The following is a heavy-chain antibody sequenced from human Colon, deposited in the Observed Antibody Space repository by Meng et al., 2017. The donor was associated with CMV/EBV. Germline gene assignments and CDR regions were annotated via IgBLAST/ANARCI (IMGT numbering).Heavy chain of an antibody. Sequence: GESLKISCEGSGFVFINAWMSWVRQTPGKGLEWVGRIKSKFEGATTDYAAPLKGRFIISRDDSISTVYLQMNDLKSDDTGKYYCVLLRFLELLDEGVPPDPWGQGTLVTVSS. V-gene: IGHV3-15*01. J-gene: IGHJ5*02. CDR1: GFVFINAW. D-gene: IGHD3-3*01. CDR3: VLLRFLELLDEGVPPDP. CDR2: IKSKFEGATT.